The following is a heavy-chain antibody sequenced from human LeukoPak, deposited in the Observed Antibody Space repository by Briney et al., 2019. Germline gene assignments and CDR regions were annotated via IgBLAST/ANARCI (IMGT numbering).Heavy chain of an antibody. D-gene: IGHD6-13*01. V-gene: IGHV3-48*03. CDR1: GFTFSSYE. CDR3: AREYGGYSSSWYCDY. Sequence: GGSLRLSCAASGFTFSSYEMNWVRQAPGKGLEWVAYIRCKGSTIYYADSVKGRFTISRDNAKNPLYLQLNSQRAEDTAVYYCAREYGGYSSSWYCDYWGQPTLVTV. J-gene: IGHJ4*02. CDR2: IRCKGSTI.